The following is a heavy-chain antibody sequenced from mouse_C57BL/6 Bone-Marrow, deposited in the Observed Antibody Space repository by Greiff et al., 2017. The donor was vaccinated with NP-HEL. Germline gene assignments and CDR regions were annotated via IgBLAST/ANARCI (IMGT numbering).Heavy chain of an antibody. J-gene: IGHJ3*01. CDR1: GFTFSDFY. V-gene: IGHV7-1*01. CDR2: SRNKANDYTT. D-gene: IGHD4-1*01. CDR3: ARDLGRAWFAY. Sequence: EVKLVESGGGLVQSGRSLRLSCATSGFTFSDFYMEWVRQAPGKGLEWIAASRNKANDYTTEYSVSVKGRFIVSRDTSQSILYLQMNALRAEDTAIYYCARDLGRAWFAYWGQGILVTVSA.